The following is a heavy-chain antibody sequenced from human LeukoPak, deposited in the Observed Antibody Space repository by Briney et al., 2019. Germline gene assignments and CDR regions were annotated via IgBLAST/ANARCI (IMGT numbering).Heavy chain of an antibody. J-gene: IGHJ4*02. CDR1: GYTFISYG. V-gene: IGHV1-18*01. D-gene: IGHD3-10*01. CDR2: ISAYNGNT. CDR3: ARGKVRGVIIDKYDY. Sequence: GASVKVSCKASGYTFISYGISWVRQAPGQGLEWMGWISAYNGNTNYAQKLQGRVTMTTDTSTSTAYMELRSLRSDDTAAYYCARGKVRGVIIDKYDYWGQGTLVTVSS.